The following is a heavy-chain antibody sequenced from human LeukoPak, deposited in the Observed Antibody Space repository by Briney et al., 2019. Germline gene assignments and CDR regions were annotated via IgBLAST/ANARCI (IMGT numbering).Heavy chain of an antibody. V-gene: IGHV4-39*01. CDR2: IYHSGST. CDR1: GGSISSSSYY. D-gene: IGHD6-19*01. CDR3: ARPQTAGAWFDP. J-gene: IGHJ5*02. Sequence: SETLSLTCTVSGGSISSSSYYWGWIRQPPGKGLEWIGSIYHSGSTYYNPSLKSRVTISVDTSKNQFSLKLSSVTAADTAVYYCARPQTAGAWFDPWGQGTLVTVSS.